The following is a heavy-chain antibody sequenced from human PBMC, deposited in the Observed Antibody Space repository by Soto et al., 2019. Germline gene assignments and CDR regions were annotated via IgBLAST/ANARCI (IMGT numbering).Heavy chain of an antibody. Sequence: ASVKVSCKASGYTFTSYAMHWVRQAPGQRLEWMGWINAGNGNTNYAQKLQGRVTMTTDTSTSTAYMELRSLRSDDTAVYYCAREGYCISTSCYAGNFPYYYGMDVWGQGTTVTVSS. CDR2: INAGNGNT. CDR1: GYTFTSYA. V-gene: IGHV1-3*01. J-gene: IGHJ6*02. CDR3: AREGYCISTSCYAGNFPYYYGMDV. D-gene: IGHD2-2*01.